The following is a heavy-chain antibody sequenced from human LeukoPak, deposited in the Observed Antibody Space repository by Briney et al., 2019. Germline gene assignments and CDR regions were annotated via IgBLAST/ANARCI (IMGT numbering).Heavy chain of an antibody. J-gene: IGHJ5*02. CDR3: AKRGDSGSYRWFDP. D-gene: IGHD1-26*01. Sequence: GGSLRLSCAASGFTFRNYAMHWVRQAPGKGLEWVAVISSDANNKYYADSVQGRFTISRDNSKNTLYLQVDSLRPEDTAVYYCAKRGDSGSYRWFDPWGQGTLVTVSS. CDR2: ISSDANNK. CDR1: GFTFRNYA. V-gene: IGHV3-30*18.